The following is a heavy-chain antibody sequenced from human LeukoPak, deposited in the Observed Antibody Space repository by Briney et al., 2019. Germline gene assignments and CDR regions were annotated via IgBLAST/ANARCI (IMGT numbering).Heavy chain of an antibody. Sequence: GGSLRLSCSASGFTFSSYAMHWVRQAPGKGLEYVSAISSNGGSTYYADSVKGRFTISRDNSKNTLHLQMSSLRAEDTAVYYCVKTTGYSSGWYWVYFDYWGQGTLVTVSS. D-gene: IGHD6-13*01. CDR1: GFTFSSYA. CDR3: VKTTGYSSGWYWVYFDY. J-gene: IGHJ4*02. V-gene: IGHV3-64D*06. CDR2: ISSNGGST.